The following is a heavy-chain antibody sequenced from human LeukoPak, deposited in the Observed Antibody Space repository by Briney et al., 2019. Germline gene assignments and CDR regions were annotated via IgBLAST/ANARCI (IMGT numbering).Heavy chain of an antibody. CDR2: INPDGSER. D-gene: IGHD6-19*01. CDR1: GFTFSSYG. CDR3: TRDLAAVPGPRMDV. J-gene: IGHJ6*02. Sequence: GGSLRLSCAASGFTFSSYGMHWVRQAPGKGLEWVALINPDGSERYYVDSVKGRFTISRDNAKNSLYLQMDSLRDDDTAMYFCTRDLAAVPGPRMDVWGQGTTVTVSS. V-gene: IGHV3-7*03.